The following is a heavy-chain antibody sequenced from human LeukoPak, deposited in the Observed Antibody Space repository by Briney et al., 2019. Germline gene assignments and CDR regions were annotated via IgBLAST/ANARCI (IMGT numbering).Heavy chain of an antibody. CDR2: ISTYYGNT. D-gene: IGHD5-12*01. V-gene: IGHV1-18*01. Sequence: GASVKVSCKASGYSLTSYGISWVRQAPGQGLEWMGWISTYYGNTNYAQKLQGRVTMTTDTSTSTAYMELRSLRSDDTAVYYCAATRRSAYVIFDYWGQGTLVTVSS. J-gene: IGHJ4*02. CDR1: GYSLTSYG. CDR3: AATRRSAYVIFDY.